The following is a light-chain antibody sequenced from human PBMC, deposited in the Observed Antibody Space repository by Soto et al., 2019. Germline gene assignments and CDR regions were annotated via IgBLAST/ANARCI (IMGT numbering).Light chain of an antibody. CDR1: QSVGTN. V-gene: IGKV3-15*01. CDR3: QQLNYWPRIT. J-gene: IGKJ5*01. Sequence: IVLTQSPGILSLSPGGRATLSCRASQSVGTNVAWYQQRPGQAPRLLVYGASTRASGIPPRFSGSGSGTDFTLTISSLQSEDFAVYYCQQLNYWPRITFGQGTRLEIK. CDR2: GAS.